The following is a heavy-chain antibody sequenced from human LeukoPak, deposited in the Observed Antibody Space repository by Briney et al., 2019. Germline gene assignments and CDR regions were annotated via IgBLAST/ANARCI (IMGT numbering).Heavy chain of an antibody. V-gene: IGHV3-74*01. Sequence: GGSLRISCAASGFPFSSYWMHWVRQAPGKGLVWVSRINSDGSSASYADSVRGRFTISRDNAKNTLYLQMNSLRAEDTAVYSCAQNDYGGKTSSYWGQGTLVTVSS. CDR1: GFPFSSYW. CDR3: AQNDYGGKTSSY. D-gene: IGHD4-23*01. J-gene: IGHJ4*02. CDR2: INSDGSSA.